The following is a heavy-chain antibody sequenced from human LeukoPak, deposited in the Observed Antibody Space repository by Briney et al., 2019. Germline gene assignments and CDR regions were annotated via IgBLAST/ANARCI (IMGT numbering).Heavy chain of an antibody. CDR2: ISYDGSNK. CDR1: GFTFSSYA. J-gene: IGHJ6*03. Sequence: PGGSLRLSCAASGFTFSSYAMHWVRQAPGKGLEWVAVISYDGSNKYYADSVKGRFTISRDNSKNTLYLQMNSLRAEDTAVYYCARDRERGYYYGSGSYYNYYYMDVWGKGTTVTVSS. V-gene: IGHV3-30-3*01. D-gene: IGHD3-10*01. CDR3: ARDRERGYYYGSGSYYNYYYMDV.